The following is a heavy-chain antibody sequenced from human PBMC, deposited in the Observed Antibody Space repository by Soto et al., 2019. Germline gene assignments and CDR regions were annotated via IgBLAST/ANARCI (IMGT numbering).Heavy chain of an antibody. V-gene: IGHV3-20*04. CDR3: ASGEAGITTFGFYY. Sequence: EVQLVESGGGVVRPGGSLRLSCAASGFTFDDYGMSWVRQAPGKGLEWVSGINWNGGSTGYADSVKGRLTISRDNAKTCPYLQMNSLRAEDKAVQSCASGEAGITTFGFYYCGQGALVTVSS. CDR2: INWNGGST. D-gene: IGHD3-16*01. CDR1: GFTFDDYG. J-gene: IGHJ4*02.